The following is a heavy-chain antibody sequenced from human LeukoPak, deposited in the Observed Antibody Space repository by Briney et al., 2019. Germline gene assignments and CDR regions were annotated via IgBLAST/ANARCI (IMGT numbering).Heavy chain of an antibody. V-gene: IGHV1-46*01. Sequence: ASVRVSCKASGYSFTNYYMHWVRQAPGQGLEWMGMINPSGGSTTYAQKFQGRVTMARDMSTSTVYMELSSLTSEDTAVYYCARTRGYYFDYWGQGTLVTVSS. CDR3: ARTRGYYFDY. CDR1: GYSFTNYY. J-gene: IGHJ4*02. CDR2: INPSGGST.